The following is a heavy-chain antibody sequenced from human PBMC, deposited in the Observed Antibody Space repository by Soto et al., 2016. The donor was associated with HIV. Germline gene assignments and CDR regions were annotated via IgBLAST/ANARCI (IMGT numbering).Heavy chain of an antibody. CDR1: GGSISIINYY. CDR3: ARVPRFWSGSTFINYYYYYMDV. CDR2: IYYTTGST. D-gene: IGHD3-3*01. V-gene: IGHV4-39*01. Sequence: QLQLQESGPGLVKPSETLSLTCTVSGGSISIINYYWGWIRQPPGKGLEWIGSIYYTTGSTYYNPSLKSRVTISVDTSKNQFSLKLSSVTAADTAVYYCARVPRFWSGSTFINYYYYYMDVWGTGTTVTVSS. J-gene: IGHJ6*03.